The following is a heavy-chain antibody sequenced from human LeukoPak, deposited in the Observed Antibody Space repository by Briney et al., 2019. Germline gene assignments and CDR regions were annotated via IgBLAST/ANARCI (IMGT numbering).Heavy chain of an antibody. CDR1: GGSITTTDFD. V-gene: IGHV4-39*01. CDR2: ISSSGKA. Sequence: PSETLSLTCAVSGGSITTTDFDWAWIRQPPGQGFEWIATISSSGKAYYYPSLMSRVTISVDTSKNQFSLDVTSVTAADTGLFYCARFKGGTDFDSWGRGILVIVS. J-gene: IGHJ4*02. CDR3: ARFKGGTDFDS. D-gene: IGHD1-26*01.